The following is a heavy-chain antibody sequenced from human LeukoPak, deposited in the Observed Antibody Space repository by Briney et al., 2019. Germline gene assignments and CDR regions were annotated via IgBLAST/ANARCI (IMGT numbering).Heavy chain of an antibody. V-gene: IGHV6-1*01. Sequence: SQTLSLTCAISGDSVSSNSAAWNWIRQSPSRGLEWLGRTYYRSKWYNDYAVSVKSRITINPDTSKNQSSLQLNSVTPEDTAVYYCARSFGYSYGPGGAFDIWGQGTMVTVSS. D-gene: IGHD5-18*01. CDR1: GDSVSSNSAA. CDR3: ARSFGYSYGPGGAFDI. CDR2: TYYRSKWYN. J-gene: IGHJ3*02.